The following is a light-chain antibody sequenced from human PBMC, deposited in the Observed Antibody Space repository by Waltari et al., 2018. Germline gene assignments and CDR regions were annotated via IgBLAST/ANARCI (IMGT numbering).Light chain of an antibody. V-gene: IGKV1-5*01. CDR1: QRINTW. J-gene: IGKJ2*01. CDR3: QQYYRYYT. Sequence: IQMTQSPSALSASVGDRVTITCRASQRINTWMAWYKRRPGKAPKVLIYDVSTLESGVPSRFSGSGSGTEFTLAINNLQPEDFATYYCQQYYRYYTFGQGTKLEIK. CDR2: DVS.